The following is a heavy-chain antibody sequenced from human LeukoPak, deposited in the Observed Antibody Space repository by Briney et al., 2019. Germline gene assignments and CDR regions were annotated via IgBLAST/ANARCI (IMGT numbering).Heavy chain of an antibody. CDR1: GINFSSHS. D-gene: IGHD1-26*01. J-gene: IGHJ4*02. CDR2: ISSSSSYI. Sequence: GSLRPPCAASGINFSSHSMNRVRQAPGKGLEWVSSISSSSSYIYYADSVKGRFTISRDNAKNSLYLQMNSLRAEDTAVYYCARSVGATFYFDYWGQGTLVTVSS. CDR3: ARSVGATFYFDY. V-gene: IGHV3-21*01.